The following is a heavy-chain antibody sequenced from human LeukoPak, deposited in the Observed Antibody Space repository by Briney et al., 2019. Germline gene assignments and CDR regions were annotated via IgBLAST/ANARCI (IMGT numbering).Heavy chain of an antibody. CDR2: IYYSEST. V-gene: IGHV4-59*12. CDR1: GGSISTYC. CDR3: ARAPYRDDAFDI. D-gene: IGHD3-16*02. Sequence: SETLSLTCTVSGGSISTYCWSWVRQPPGKGLEWIGYIYYSESTSYNPSLKSRVTISVDTSKNQFSLKLSSVTAADTAVCYCARAPYRDDAFDIWGQGTMVTVSS. J-gene: IGHJ3*02.